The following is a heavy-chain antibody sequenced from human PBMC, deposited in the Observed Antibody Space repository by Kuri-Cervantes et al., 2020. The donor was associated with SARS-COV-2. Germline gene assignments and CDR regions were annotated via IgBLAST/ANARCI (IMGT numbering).Heavy chain of an antibody. CDR3: VKGSAASRPYYFDS. V-gene: IGHV3-23*01. J-gene: IGHJ4*02. CDR1: GITLSSYA. Sequence: GESLKISCAASGITLSSYAVSWVRQAPGKGLEWVSAITDDGGSTYHADSVKGRFTISRDNSKTTLFLQMNSLRAEDTAVYHCVKGSAASRPYYFDSWGQGTLVTVSS. D-gene: IGHD3-10*01. CDR2: ITDDGGST.